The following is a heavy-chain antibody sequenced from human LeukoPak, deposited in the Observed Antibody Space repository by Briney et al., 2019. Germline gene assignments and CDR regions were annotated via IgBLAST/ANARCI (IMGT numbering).Heavy chain of an antibody. Sequence: ASVKVSCKASGYTFTSYGISWVRQAPGQGLEWMGWISAYNGNTNYAQKLQGRVTMTTDTSTSTAYMELRSLRSDDTAVYYCASCDSSTKGSARGNWFDPWGQGTLVTVSS. CDR3: ASCDSSTKGSARGNWFDP. CDR1: GYTFTSYG. D-gene: IGHD3-22*01. J-gene: IGHJ5*02. V-gene: IGHV1-18*01. CDR2: ISAYNGNT.